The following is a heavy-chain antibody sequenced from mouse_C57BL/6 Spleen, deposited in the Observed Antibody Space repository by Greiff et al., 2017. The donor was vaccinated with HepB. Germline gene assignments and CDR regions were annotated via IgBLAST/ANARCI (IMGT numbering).Heavy chain of an antibody. J-gene: IGHJ2*01. CDR3: AREQNGYGDY. D-gene: IGHD2-2*01. CDR1: GFTFSSYA. CDR2: ISDGGSYT. V-gene: IGHV5-4*01. Sequence: EVQVVESGGGLVKPGGSLKLSCAASGFTFSSYAMSWVRQTPEKRLEWVATISDGGSYTYYPDNVKGRFTISRDNAKNNLYLQMSHLKSEDTAMYYCAREQNGYGDYWGQGTTLTVSS.